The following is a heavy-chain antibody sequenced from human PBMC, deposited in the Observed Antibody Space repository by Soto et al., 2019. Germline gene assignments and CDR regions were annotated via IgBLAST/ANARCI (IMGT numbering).Heavy chain of an antibody. V-gene: IGHV3-23*01. D-gene: IGHD2-15*01. J-gene: IGHJ6*02. CDR3: AKLGYCTGGTCYLAYYYGVDV. CDR2: ISSGGNT. CDR1: GFSFSRNA. Sequence: QLLESGGGLVQPGGSLRLSCEASGFSFSRNAMSWVRQAPGKGLAWVSSISSGGNTYYGDSVKGRFTVSRDNSKNTPSLQMTSLGAEDTAVYYCAKLGYCTGGTCYLAYYYGVDVWGQGTTVTVS.